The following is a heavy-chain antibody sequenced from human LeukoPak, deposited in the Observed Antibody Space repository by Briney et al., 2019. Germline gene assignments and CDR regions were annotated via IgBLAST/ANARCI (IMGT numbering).Heavy chain of an antibody. CDR3: ARMVGEYYYDSSGYHDY. D-gene: IGHD3-22*01. CDR2: INPSGGST. Sequence: GASVKVSCKASGYTFTSYYMHWVRQAPGQGLAWMGIINPSGGSTSYAQKFQGRVTMTRDTSTSTVYMELSSLRSEDTAVYYCARMVGEYYYDSSGYHDYWGQGTLVTVSS. CDR1: GYTFTSYY. J-gene: IGHJ4*02. V-gene: IGHV1-46*01.